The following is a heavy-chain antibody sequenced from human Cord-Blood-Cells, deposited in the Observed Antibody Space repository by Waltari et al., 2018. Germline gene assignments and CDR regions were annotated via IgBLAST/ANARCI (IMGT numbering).Heavy chain of an antibody. J-gene: IGHJ2*01. Sequence: QLQLQESGPGLVKPSETLSLTCTVSGGSISSSSSYWGWIRQPPGKGLEWIGSIYYSGSTYYNPSLKSRVTISVDTSKNQFSLKLSSVTAADTAAYYCASAWSIAARPESWYFDLWGRGTLVTVSS. CDR2: IYYSGST. CDR3: ASAWSIAARPESWYFDL. CDR1: GGSISSSSSY. V-gene: IGHV4-39*01. D-gene: IGHD6-6*01.